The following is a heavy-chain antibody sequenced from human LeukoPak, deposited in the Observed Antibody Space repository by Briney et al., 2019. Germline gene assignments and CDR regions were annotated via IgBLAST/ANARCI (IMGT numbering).Heavy chain of an antibody. V-gene: IGHV3-48*03. J-gene: IGHJ4*02. CDR1: GFTFSILE. Sequence: GRSLRLSCAVSGFTFSILEMNWVRQAPGKGLEWVSYISDSGSAIYYADSVKGRLTISRDNAKNSLYLQMNSLRVDGTAIYYCARKKTRGLDYWGQGTLVAVSS. CDR3: ARKKTRGLDY. D-gene: IGHD3-10*01. CDR2: ISDSGSAI.